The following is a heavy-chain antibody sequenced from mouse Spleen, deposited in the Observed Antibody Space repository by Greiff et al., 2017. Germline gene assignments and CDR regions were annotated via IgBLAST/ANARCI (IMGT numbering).Heavy chain of an antibody. CDR1: GYSITSGYY. V-gene: IGHV3-6*01. CDR3: ARDPIYDGYSYYFDY. CDR2: ISYDGSN. Sequence: EVQRVESGPGLVKPSQSLSLTCSVTGYSITSGYYWNWIRQFPGNKLEWMGYISYDGSNNYNPSLKNRISITRDTSKNQFFLKLNSVTTEDTATYYCARDPIYDGYSYYFDYWGQGTTLTVSS. D-gene: IGHD2-3*01. J-gene: IGHJ2*01.